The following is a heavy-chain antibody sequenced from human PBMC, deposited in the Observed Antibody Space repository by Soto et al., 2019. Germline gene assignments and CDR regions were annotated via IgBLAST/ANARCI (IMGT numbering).Heavy chain of an antibody. CDR3: ARVLVPGIALAGNYYCYGMDV. CDR2: IIPIFGTA. Sequence: QVQLVQSGAEVKKPGSSVKVSCKASGGTFSSYAISWVRQAPGQGLEWMGGIIPIFGTANYAQKFQGRVTITADESTSTAYMELSSLRYDETGVYYCARVLVPGIALAGNYYCYGMDVWGQGTTVTVSS. V-gene: IGHV1-69*01. D-gene: IGHD6-19*01. J-gene: IGHJ6*02. CDR1: GGTFSSYA.